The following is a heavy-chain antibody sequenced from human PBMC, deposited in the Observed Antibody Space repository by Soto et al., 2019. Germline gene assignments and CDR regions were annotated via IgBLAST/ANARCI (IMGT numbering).Heavy chain of an antibody. J-gene: IGHJ4*02. Sequence: ASVKVSCKASGYTFTGYYMHWVRQAPGQGLEWMGWINPNSGGTNYAQKFQGRVTMTRDTSISTAYMELSRLRSDDTAVYYCARVRSFYDFLSGYYTSPSSIFDYWGQGTQVTVSS. CDR3: ARVRSFYDFLSGYYTSPSSIFDY. D-gene: IGHD3-3*01. CDR2: INPNSGGT. V-gene: IGHV1-2*02. CDR1: GYTFTGYY.